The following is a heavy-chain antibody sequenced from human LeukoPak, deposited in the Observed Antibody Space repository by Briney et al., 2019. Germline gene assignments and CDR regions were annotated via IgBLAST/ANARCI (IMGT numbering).Heavy chain of an antibody. CDR3: ARDRGSYDFWSGYYFDY. D-gene: IGHD3-3*01. CDR1: GFTFSSYA. J-gene: IGHJ4*02. V-gene: IGHV3-30*04. CDR2: ISYDGSNK. Sequence: GGSLRLSCAASGFTFSSYAMHWVRQAPGKGLEWVAVISYDGSNKYYADSVKGRFTISRDNSKNTLYLQMNSLRAEDTAVYYCARDRGSYDFWSGYYFDYWGQGTLVTVSS.